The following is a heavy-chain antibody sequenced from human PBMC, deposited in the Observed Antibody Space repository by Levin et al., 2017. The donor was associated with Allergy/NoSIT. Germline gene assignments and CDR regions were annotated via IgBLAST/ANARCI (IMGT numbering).Heavy chain of an antibody. J-gene: IGHJ5*02. V-gene: IGHV3-7*04. D-gene: IGHD5-12*01. CDR3: SRVLSGYDLNWFDP. Sequence: AGGSLRLSCAASGFTLSDSWMSWVRQAPGKGLEWVANIKQDGSEKYYVDSVKGRFTISRDNVKNSVFLQMNSLRAEDTAVYYCSRVLSGYDLNWFDPWGQGTLVTVSS. CDR1: GFTLSDSW. CDR2: IKQDGSEK.